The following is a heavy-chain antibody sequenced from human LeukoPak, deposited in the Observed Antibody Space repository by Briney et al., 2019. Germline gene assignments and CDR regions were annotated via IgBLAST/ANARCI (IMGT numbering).Heavy chain of an antibody. CDR2: IYPGDSDT. J-gene: IGHJ4*02. D-gene: IGHD1-7*01. V-gene: IGHV5-51*01. CDR3: ARHRLRIIGTVDGFDY. CDR1: GSSFTSYW. Sequence: RGASLQISCQGSGSSFTSYWIGWVRQLPGKGLEWMGIIYPGDSDTRYSPSFQGQVTISADKSTSTPSLQCTRLKASGTAIYYCARHRLRIIGTVDGFDYWGEGTPVSASS.